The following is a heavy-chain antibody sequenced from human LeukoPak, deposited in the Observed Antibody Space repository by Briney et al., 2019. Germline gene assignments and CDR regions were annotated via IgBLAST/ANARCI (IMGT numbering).Heavy chain of an antibody. D-gene: IGHD4-23*01. Sequence: GGSLRLSCAASGFTFSSYAMSWVRQAPGKGLEWVSAISGSGGSTYYADSVKGRFTISRDNSKNTLYLQMNSLRAEDTAVYYCARDPDYGGNSYFDYWGQGTLVTVSS. CDR3: ARDPDYGGNSYFDY. CDR1: GFTFSSYA. J-gene: IGHJ4*02. CDR2: ISGSGGST. V-gene: IGHV3-23*01.